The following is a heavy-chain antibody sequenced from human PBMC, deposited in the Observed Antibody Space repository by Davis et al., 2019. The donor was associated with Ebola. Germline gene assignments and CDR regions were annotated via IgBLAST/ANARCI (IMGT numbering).Heavy chain of an antibody. CDR2: INAGNGDT. Sequence: ASVHVSCKASGYIFTSYAMHWVRQAPGQRLEWMGWINAGNGDTKYSQKFRGRVTITRDKSTSTAYMELSSLRSEDTAVYYCARRGYSSSSGFDYWGQGTLVTVSS. CDR1: GYIFTSYA. V-gene: IGHV1-3*01. J-gene: IGHJ4*02. D-gene: IGHD6-6*01. CDR3: ARRGYSSSSGFDY.